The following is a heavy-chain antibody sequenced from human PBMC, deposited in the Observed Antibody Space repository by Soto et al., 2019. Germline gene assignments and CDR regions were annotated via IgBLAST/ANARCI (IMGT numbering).Heavy chain of an antibody. J-gene: IGHJ6*02. CDR3: AAGVMAGQDYYYGMDV. CDR1: GFTFTNSA. V-gene: IGHV1-58*01. CDR2: IVVATANT. Sequence: AVKVSCKASGFTFTNSAVQWVRQARGRRLEWIGWIVVATANTDYAQKFQERVAITRDMSTSTTYMELSSLRSEDTAVYYCAAGVMAGQDYYYGMDVWGQGTTVTVSS. D-gene: IGHD3-16*01.